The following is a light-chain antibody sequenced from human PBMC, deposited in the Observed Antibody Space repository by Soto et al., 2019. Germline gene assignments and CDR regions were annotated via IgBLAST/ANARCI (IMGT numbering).Light chain of an antibody. CDR2: ENN. CDR3: GTWDSSLSAGRV. CDR1: SSNIGNNY. V-gene: IGLV1-51*02. J-gene: IGLJ1*01. Sequence: QSALTQPPSVSAAPGQKVTISCSGSSSNIGNNYVSWYQQLPGTAPKLLIYENNKRPSGIPDRFSGSKSGTSATLGITGLRTGDEADYYCGTWDSSLSAGRVFGTGTKVTVL.